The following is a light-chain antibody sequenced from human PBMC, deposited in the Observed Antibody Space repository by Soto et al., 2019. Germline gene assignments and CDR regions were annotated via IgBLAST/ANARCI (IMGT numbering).Light chain of an antibody. J-gene: IGKJ1*01. V-gene: IGKV1-5*03. Sequence: DIQMTQFPSTLSAFVGDGVTITCRASQSISTSLAWYQQKPGKAPKLLIYLASSLESGVPARFSGSGSATEFTLSISSLQPDDFATYYCQQYHSYSRTFGQGTKVDIK. CDR1: QSISTS. CDR3: QQYHSYSRT. CDR2: LAS.